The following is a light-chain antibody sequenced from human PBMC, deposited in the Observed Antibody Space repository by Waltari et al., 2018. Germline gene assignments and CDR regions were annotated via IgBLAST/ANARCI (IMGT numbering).Light chain of an antibody. CDR2: KDN. CDR1: ALADDI. Sequence: SNELTQPPSVSVFPGQTARITCSADALADDIAYGYQQKPGQDPVMIIFKDNERPSGIPDRFSGSSSVTTVTLTISAVQAEDEADYFCQSVDSTDSYPVFGGGTKLTVL. CDR3: QSVDSTDSYPV. V-gene: IGLV3-25*03. J-gene: IGLJ2*01.